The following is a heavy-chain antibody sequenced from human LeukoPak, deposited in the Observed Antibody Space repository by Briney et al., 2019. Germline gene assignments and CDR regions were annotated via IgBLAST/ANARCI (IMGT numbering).Heavy chain of an antibody. CDR2: ISGSGGST. CDR3: AKDKRVTMVRGVIIPYGMDV. CDR1: GFTFSRFA. Sequence: PGGSLRLSCAASGFTFSRFAMIWVRQAPGKGLEWVSAISGSGGSTYYADSVKGRFTISRDNSKNTLYLQMNSLRAEDTAVYYCAKDKRVTMVRGVIIPYGMDVWGEGTTVTVSS. V-gene: IGHV3-23*01. D-gene: IGHD3-10*01. J-gene: IGHJ6*04.